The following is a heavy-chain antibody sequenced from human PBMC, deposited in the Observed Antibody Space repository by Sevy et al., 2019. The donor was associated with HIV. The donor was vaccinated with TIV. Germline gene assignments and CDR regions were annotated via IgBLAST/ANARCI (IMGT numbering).Heavy chain of an antibody. CDR2: IRGKRNGETK. J-gene: IGHJ6*02. CDR1: GFSFGDYT. D-gene: IGHD1-26*01. Sequence: GGSLRLSCSPSGFSFGDYTVSWVSQAPGKGLELIAFIRGKRNGETKEYAASVRGRFTISRDDSKSIAYLQMNRLKTEDTAVYYCTRVEGAADWGMDVWGQGTTVTVSS. V-gene: IGHV3-49*04. CDR3: TRVEGAADWGMDV.